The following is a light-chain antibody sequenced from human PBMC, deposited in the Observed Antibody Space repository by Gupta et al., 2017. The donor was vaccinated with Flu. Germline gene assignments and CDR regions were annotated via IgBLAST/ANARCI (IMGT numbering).Light chain of an antibody. Sequence: DIQMTQSPSTLSASVGDRVTMTCRASQTVFKWLAWYQQKPGKAPSLLIYKASTLGSGVPSRFSGSGSGTEFTLTSSSLQPDDFATYYCQQDDSYWTFGQGTKVEIK. CDR1: QTVFKW. CDR3: QQDDSYWT. V-gene: IGKV1-5*03. J-gene: IGKJ1*01. CDR2: KAS.